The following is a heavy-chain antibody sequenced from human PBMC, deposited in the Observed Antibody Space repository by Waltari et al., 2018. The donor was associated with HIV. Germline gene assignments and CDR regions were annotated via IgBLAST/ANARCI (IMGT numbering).Heavy chain of an antibody. Sequence: EEKLVQSGAEVKEPGESLKISCKSLGNNFAGYWVGWVRQMPGKGLGWMGVIYPGDSEAVYSPSFQGRVIMSTDSSISTVYLQWSSLRASDTAMYYCARRKGDYRTAFDIWGQGTMVTASS. V-gene: IGHV5-51*01. CDR2: IYPGDSEA. J-gene: IGHJ3*02. D-gene: IGHD4-17*01. CDR1: GNNFAGYW. CDR3: ARRKGDYRTAFDI.